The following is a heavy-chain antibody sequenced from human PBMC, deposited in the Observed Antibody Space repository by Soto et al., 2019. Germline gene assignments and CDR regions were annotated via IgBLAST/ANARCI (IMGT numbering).Heavy chain of an antibody. CDR2: IYTSGST. D-gene: IGHD3-3*01. Sequence: LTCTVSGDAIYIGGYYWTWIRQHPGKGLEWIGRIYTSGSTNYNPSLKSRVTMSVDTSKNQFSLKLSSVTAADTAVYYCARVNYDFWSGYLNWFDPWGQGTLVTVSS. CDR3: ARVNYDFWSGYLNWFDP. CDR1: GDAIYIGGYY. J-gene: IGHJ5*02. V-gene: IGHV4-61*02.